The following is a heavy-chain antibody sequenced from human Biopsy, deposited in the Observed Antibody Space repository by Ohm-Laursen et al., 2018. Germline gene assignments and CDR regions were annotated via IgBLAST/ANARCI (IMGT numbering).Heavy chain of an antibody. CDR3: AKGQDLRGGAEYFQH. J-gene: IGHJ1*01. V-gene: IGHV1-18*01. D-gene: IGHD2-15*01. CDR2: ISGFTANT. CDR1: GYTFTGQY. Sequence: ASVKVSCKASGYTFTGQYLHWVRQAPGQGLEWMGWISGFTANTNYAQKFQGRVTMTADTSTSTAYMELRSLRSDDTAVYYCAKGQDLRGGAEYFQHWGQGALVTVSS.